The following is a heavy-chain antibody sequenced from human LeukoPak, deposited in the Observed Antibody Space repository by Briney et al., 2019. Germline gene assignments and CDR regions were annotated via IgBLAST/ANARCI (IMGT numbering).Heavy chain of an antibody. V-gene: IGHV3-48*04. CDR2: ISSSSDTI. D-gene: IGHD3-22*01. Sequence: GGSLRLSCAASGFTFGPYTMNWVRQAPWKGLEWVSYISSSSDTIYYADSVKGRFTISRDNAKNSLYLQMNSLRAEDTAVYYCAREGVNYHDSSGYYAVSWGQGTLVTVSS. CDR1: GFTFGPYT. CDR3: AREGVNYHDSSGYYAVS. J-gene: IGHJ5*02.